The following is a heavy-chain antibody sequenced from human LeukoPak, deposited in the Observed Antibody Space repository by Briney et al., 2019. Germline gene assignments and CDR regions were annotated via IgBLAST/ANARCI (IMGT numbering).Heavy chain of an antibody. CDR1: GFTFDDYA. Sequence: GGSLRLSCAAPGFTFDDYAMHRVRQVPGQGLEWVSGISWSSGSSGYADSVKGRFTISRDNAKNSLYLQINSLRSEDTAFYYCAQDYRRSRRSYYDSSGYVFGYWGQGTLVTVSS. CDR3: AQDYRRSRRSYYDSSGYVFGY. V-gene: IGHV3-9*01. J-gene: IGHJ4*02. CDR2: ISWSSGSS. D-gene: IGHD3-22*01.